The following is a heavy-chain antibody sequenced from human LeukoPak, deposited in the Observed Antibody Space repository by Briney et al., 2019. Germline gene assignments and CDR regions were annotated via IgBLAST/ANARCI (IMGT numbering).Heavy chain of an antibody. D-gene: IGHD7-27*01. J-gene: IGHJ3*02. CDR3: AREAGDLDAFDI. CDR1: GGSFSGYY. V-gene: IGHV4-34*01. CDR2: IYHSGST. Sequence: SETLSLTCAVYGGSFSGYYWSWIRQPPGKGLEWIGYIYHSGSTYYNPSLKSRVTISVDRSKNQFSLKLSSVTAADTAVYYCAREAGDLDAFDIWGQGTMVTVSS.